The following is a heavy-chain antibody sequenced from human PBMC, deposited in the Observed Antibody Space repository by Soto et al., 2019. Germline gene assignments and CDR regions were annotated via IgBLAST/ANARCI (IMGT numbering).Heavy chain of an antibody. D-gene: IGHD3-3*01. CDR1: GGSVSGFY. V-gene: IGHV4-4*07. CDR2: TYSSGST. J-gene: IGHJ5*02. Sequence: PSETLSLTCNVFGGSVSGFYWTWIRQPAGKGLEWIGRTYSSGSTKYNPSLKSRVSMSLDTSRNQFSLNLTSVTAADTAVYYCARGQRFSDWFDPWGQGTLVTVSS. CDR3: ARGQRFSDWFDP.